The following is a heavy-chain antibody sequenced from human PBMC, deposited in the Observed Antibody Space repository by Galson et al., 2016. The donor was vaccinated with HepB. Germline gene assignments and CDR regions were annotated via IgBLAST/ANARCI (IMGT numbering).Heavy chain of an antibody. V-gene: IGHV5-51*03. Sequence: QSGAEVKKPGESLKISCTGSGYGFAGYWIGWVRQMPGEGLEWMGIIYPDDSSTGYSPSFMCPVTFPVDNTIATAYLHWSSLKASDTTMYYCARLGDPNFNPQAATFATHYFDYWGQGTLVTVSS. CDR1: GYGFAGYW. CDR2: IYPDDSST. CDR3: ARLGDPNFNPQAATFATHYFDY. J-gene: IGHJ4*02. D-gene: IGHD3-10*01.